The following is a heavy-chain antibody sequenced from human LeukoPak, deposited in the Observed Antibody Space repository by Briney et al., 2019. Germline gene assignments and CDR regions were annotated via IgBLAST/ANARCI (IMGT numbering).Heavy chain of an antibody. CDR3: VRDETLWTLDW. CDR2: INEHGTDS. CDR1: GFTFSGRW. D-gene: IGHD1-1*01. Sequence: PGGSLRLSCTASGFTFSGRWIHWVRHAPGMGLVWVSRINEHGTDSMYAESVKGRFTISRDNAKNTVYLQMNSLRAEDTAVYYCVRDETLWTLDWWGQGTLVSVSS. J-gene: IGHJ4*02. V-gene: IGHV3-74*03.